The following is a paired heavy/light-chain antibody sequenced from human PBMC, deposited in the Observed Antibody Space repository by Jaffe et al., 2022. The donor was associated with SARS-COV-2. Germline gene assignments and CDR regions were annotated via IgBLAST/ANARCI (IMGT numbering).Light chain of an antibody. CDR1: NNNVGDQG. CDR2: RNN. CDR3: SAWDSSLSAWV. Sequence: QAGLTQPPSVSKGLRQTATLTCTGNNNNVGDQGAAWLQQHQGHPPKLLSYRNNNRPSGISERLSASRSGNTVSLTITGLQPEDEADYYCSAWDSSLSAWVFGGGTKLTVL. J-gene: IGLJ3*02. V-gene: IGLV10-54*01.
Heavy chain of an antibody. CDR2: IRSKADNYAT. J-gene: IGHJ4*02. CDR3: TAGMPTADTPFDY. D-gene: IGHD2-15*01. Sequence: EVQLVESGGGLVQPGGSLKLSCAASGFAFSGSAIYWVRQTSAKGLEWVGRIRSKADNYATRYAASVKGRFTISRDDSKNTAYLQMNSLQIEDTAVYSCTAGMPTADTPFDYWGQGTLVTVSS. V-gene: IGHV3-73*01. CDR1: GFAFSGSA.